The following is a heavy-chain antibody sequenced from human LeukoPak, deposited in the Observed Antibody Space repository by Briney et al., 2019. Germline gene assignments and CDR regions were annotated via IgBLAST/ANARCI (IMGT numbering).Heavy chain of an antibody. CDR1: GFTFSNYI. D-gene: IGHD4-23*01. J-gene: IGHJ6*02. V-gene: IGHV3-21*01. CDR2: ISSSSTYI. CDR3: ARAWAGGARDHYYGMDV. Sequence: GGSLRLSCAASGFTFSNYIVNWVRQAPGKGLEWVSSISSSSTYIYYADSVKGRFTISRDSAQNSLYLQMNSLRAEDTAVYYCARAWAGGARDHYYGMDVWGQGTTVTVSS.